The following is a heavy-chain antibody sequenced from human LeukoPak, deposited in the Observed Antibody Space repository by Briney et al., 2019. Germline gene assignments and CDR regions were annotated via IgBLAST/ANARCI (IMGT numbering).Heavy chain of an antibody. CDR2: IKQDGSEK. D-gene: IGHD1-26*01. CDR3: ARYGTDYYYYYGMDV. J-gene: IGHJ6*02. Sequence: GGSLRLSCAASGFTFSSYWMSWVRQAPGKGLEWVANIKQDGSEKYYVDSVKGRFTISRDNAKNSLYLQMNSLRAEDTAVYYCARYGTDYYYYYGMDVWGQGTTVTVSS. V-gene: IGHV3-7*01. CDR1: GFTFSSYW.